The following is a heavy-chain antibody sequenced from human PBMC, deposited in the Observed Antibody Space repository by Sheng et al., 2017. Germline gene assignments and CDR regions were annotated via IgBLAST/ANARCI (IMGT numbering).Heavy chain of an antibody. Sequence: QVQLQQWGAGLLKPSETLSLTCAVYGGSFSGYYWSWIRQPPGKGLEWSWGNQSWWKHQLQPVPQESSHHISRHVQEPSSPSKLSSVTAADTAVYYCATEKNNEGAAFDIWGQGTSGHVSS. CDR3: ATEKNNEGAAFDI. J-gene: IGHJ3*02. D-gene: IGHD1-1*01. CDR2: QSWWKH. CDR1: GGSFSGYY. V-gene: IGHV4-34*01.